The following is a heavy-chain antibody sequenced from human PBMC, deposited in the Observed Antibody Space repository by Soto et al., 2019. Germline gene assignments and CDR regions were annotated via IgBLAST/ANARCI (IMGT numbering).Heavy chain of an antibody. CDR2: IYYSGST. J-gene: IGHJ5*02. Sequence: SETLSLTCTVSGGSISSGGYYWSWIRQHPGKGLEWIGYIYYSGSTYYNPSLKSRVTISVDTSKNQFSLKLSSVTAADTAVYYCARQTYYDFWSGYHNWFDPWGQGTLVTVSS. CDR1: GGSISSGGYY. D-gene: IGHD3-3*01. V-gene: IGHV4-31*03. CDR3: ARQTYYDFWSGYHNWFDP.